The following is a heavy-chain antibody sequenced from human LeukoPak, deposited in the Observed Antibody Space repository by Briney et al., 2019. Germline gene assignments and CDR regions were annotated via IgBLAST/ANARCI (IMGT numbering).Heavy chain of an antibody. CDR2: INPNSGGT. V-gene: IGHV1-2*06. CDR1: GYTFTGYY. J-gene: IGHJ4*02. D-gene: IGHD6-19*01. CDR3: ASTGIAVAGTEGRLYGY. Sequence: GASVKVSCKATGYTFTGYYMHWVRQAPGQGLEWMGRINPNSGGTNYAQKFQGRVTMTRDTSISTAYMELSRLRSDDTAVYYCASTGIAVAGTEGRLYGYWGQGTLVTVSS.